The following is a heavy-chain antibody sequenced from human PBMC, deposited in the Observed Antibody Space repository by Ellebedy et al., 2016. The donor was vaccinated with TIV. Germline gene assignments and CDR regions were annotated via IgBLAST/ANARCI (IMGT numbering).Heavy chain of an antibody. J-gene: IGHJ4*02. CDR1: GYKFRNYY. CDR3: ARRQDSGSYSRYDY. D-gene: IGHD1-26*01. V-gene: IGHV5-51*01. CDR2: IYPGDFRP. Sequence: GGSLRLXXEASGYKFRNYYTVWMRQVSGKGLEWVGYIYPGDFRPRYSPSFQGQVTISADKSISTAYLQWSSLEASNTAMYYCARRQDSGSYSRYDYWGQGTLVTVSS.